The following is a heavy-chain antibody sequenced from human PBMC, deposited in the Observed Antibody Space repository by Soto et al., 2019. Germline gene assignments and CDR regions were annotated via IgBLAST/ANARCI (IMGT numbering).Heavy chain of an antibody. Sequence: QVQLVQSGAEVKKPGASVKVSCKASGYTFTSYDINWVRQATGQGLEWMGWMNPNSGNTGYAQKFQGRVTMTRKTSISTAYLALGSVRSEDTAVYYCAREYSSGWSKDWGQGTLVIVSS. CDR2: MNPNSGNT. D-gene: IGHD6-19*01. CDR1: GYTFTSYD. CDR3: AREYSSGWSKD. J-gene: IGHJ4*02. V-gene: IGHV1-8*01.